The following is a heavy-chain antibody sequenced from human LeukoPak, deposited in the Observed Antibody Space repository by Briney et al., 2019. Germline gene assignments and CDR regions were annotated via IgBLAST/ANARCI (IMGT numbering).Heavy chain of an antibody. CDR3: ARDPPHTGYGYFDY. V-gene: IGHV3-33*01. Sequence: PGGSLRLSCAGSGFTFSSHGIHWVRQAPGKGLEWVSIIWYDGSKKYYADSVKGRFTISRDNSKNTLYLQMNSLRVDDTAVYYCARDPPHTGYGYFDYWRQGTLVTVSS. D-gene: IGHD5-18*01. J-gene: IGHJ4*02. CDR1: GFTFSSHG. CDR2: IWYDGSKK.